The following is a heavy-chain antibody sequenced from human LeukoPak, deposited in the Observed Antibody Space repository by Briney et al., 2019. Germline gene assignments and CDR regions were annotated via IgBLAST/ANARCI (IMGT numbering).Heavy chain of an antibody. V-gene: IGHV3-21*01. J-gene: IGHJ4*02. CDR2: ISSSSYI. CDR3: ARNPDYIWGSYRQSPYYFDY. D-gene: IGHD3-16*02. CDR1: GFTFSSYS. Sequence: GGSLRLSCAASGFTFSSYSMNWVRQAPGKGLEWVSSISSSSYIYYADSVKGRFTISRDNAKNSLYLQMNSLRAEDTAVYYCARNPDYIWGSYRQSPYYFDYWGQGTLVTVSS.